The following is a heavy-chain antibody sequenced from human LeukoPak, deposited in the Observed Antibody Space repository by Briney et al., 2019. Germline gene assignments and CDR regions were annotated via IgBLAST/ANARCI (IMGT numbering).Heavy chain of an antibody. J-gene: IGHJ4*02. D-gene: IGHD1-7*01. V-gene: IGHV3-11*01. CDR3: ARANNWNYPYYFDY. Sequence: TGGSLRLSCAASGFTSSNYYISWIRQAPGKGLEWVSYISSSAITMYYADSVKGRFTISRDNAKNSLYLQMNSLRAEDTAVYYCARANNWNYPYYFDYWGQGTLVTVSS. CDR2: ISSSAITM. CDR1: GFTSSNYY.